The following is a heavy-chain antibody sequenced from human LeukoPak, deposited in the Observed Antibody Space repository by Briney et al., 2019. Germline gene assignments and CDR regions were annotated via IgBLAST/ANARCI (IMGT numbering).Heavy chain of an antibody. CDR3: AKVLSGRYCSGGSCYFDY. V-gene: IGHV3-23*01. CDR1: GFTFSSYA. Sequence: GGSLRLSCAASGFTFSSYAMSWVRQAPGKGLEWVSAISGSGGTTYYADSVKGRFTISRDNSRNTLYLQMGSLRAEDTAVYYCAKVLSGRYCSGGSCYFDYWGQGTLVTVSS. D-gene: IGHD2-15*01. J-gene: IGHJ4*02. CDR2: ISGSGGTT.